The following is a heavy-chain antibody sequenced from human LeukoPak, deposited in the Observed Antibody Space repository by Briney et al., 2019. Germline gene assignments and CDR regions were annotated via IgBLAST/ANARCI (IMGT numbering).Heavy chain of an antibody. V-gene: IGHV4-34*12. Sequence: PSETLSLTCAVYGGSFSGYYWSWIRQPPGKGLEWIGSFFLKGSTYYNPSLKSRVTISVDTSKNQFSLKLSSVTAADTAVYYCARHSLTMVPMDVWGKGTTVTISS. CDR3: ARHSLTMVPMDV. CDR1: GGSFSGYY. CDR2: FFLKGST. J-gene: IGHJ6*03. D-gene: IGHD3-10*01.